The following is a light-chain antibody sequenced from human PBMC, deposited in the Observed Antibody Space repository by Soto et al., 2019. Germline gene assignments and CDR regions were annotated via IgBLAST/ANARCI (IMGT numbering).Light chain of an antibody. CDR2: EAS. CDR1: TSDIVSYNL. V-gene: IGLV2-23*01. J-gene: IGLJ1*01. CDR3: CSYAGSSTWV. Sequence: QSALTQPASVSGSPGQSITISCTGTTSDIVSYNLVSWYQQHPGKVPKIIIYEASKRPSGAPYRFSGSKSGNTASLTISGLQAEDEADYYCCSYAGSSTWVFGTGTKVTVL.